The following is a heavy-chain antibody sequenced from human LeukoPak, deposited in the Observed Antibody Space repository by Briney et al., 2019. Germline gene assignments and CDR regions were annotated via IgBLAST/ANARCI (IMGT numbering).Heavy chain of an antibody. CDR2: IYSGGST. CDR3: AREEGQQLYYYGMDV. J-gene: IGHJ6*02. Sequence: GGSLRLSCAASGFTVSSNYMSWVRQAPGKGLEWVSVIYSGGSTYYADSVKGRFTISRDNSKNTLYLQMNSLRAEDTAVYYCAREEGQQLYYYGMDVWGQGTTVTVSS. V-gene: IGHV3-66*01. CDR1: GFTVSSNY. D-gene: IGHD6-13*01.